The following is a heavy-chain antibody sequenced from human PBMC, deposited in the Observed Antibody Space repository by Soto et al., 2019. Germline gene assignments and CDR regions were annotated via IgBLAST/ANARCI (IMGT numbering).Heavy chain of an antibody. J-gene: IGHJ5*02. V-gene: IGHV1-8*01. CDR2: MNPGSGDT. CDR1: GYSFTNNG. Sequence: ASGKVSCKASGYSFTNNGVSWVRQATGQGLEWMGWMNPGSGDTGYAQKFQGRVTMTRDISIATAYMELSSLRSDDTAIYYCARMATFGSLNWFDPWVRQPWSPSPQ. CDR3: ARMATFGSLNWFDP. D-gene: IGHD3-16*01.